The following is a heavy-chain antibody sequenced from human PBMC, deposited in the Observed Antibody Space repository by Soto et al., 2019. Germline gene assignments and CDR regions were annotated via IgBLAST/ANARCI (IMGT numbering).Heavy chain of an antibody. CDR2: ISSSSSTI. Sequence: GGSLRLSCAASGFTFSSYSMNWVRQAPGKGLEWVSYISSSSSTIYYADSVKGRFTISRDNSKNTLYLQMNSLRAEDTAVYYCARDRSRFGDYFDLWGQGTLVTVS. CDR3: ARDRSRFGDYFDL. CDR1: GFTFSSYS. J-gene: IGHJ4*02. V-gene: IGHV3-48*01. D-gene: IGHD3-10*01.